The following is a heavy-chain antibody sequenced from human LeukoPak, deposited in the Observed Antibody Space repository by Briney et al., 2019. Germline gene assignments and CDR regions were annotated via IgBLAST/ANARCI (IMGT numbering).Heavy chain of an antibody. D-gene: IGHD2-15*01. J-gene: IGHJ4*02. V-gene: IGHV3-9*01. Sequence: PGGSLRLSCAASGFTFDDYAMHWVRQAPGKGLEWVSGISWNSGSIGYADSVKGRFTISRDNAKNSLYLQMNSLRAEDTALYYCARNFCSGGSCYAHDYWGQGTLVTVSS. CDR2: ISWNSGSI. CDR1: GFTFDDYA. CDR3: ARNFCSGGSCYAHDY.